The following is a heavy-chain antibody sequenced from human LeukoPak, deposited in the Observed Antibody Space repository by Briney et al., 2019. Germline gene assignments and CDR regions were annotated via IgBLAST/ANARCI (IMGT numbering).Heavy chain of an antibody. CDR2: ISSSSSYI. J-gene: IGHJ4*02. D-gene: IGHD2-21*02. V-gene: IGHV3-21*01. Sequence: GGSLRLSCAASGFSFSSYTMNWVRQAPGKGLEWVSIISSSSSYIYYADSVKGRFTISRDNAKNALYLQMNSLRVEDTAVFYCARDGRCGGDCYASWGQGTLVTVSS. CDR3: ARDGRCGGDCYAS. CDR1: GFSFSSYT.